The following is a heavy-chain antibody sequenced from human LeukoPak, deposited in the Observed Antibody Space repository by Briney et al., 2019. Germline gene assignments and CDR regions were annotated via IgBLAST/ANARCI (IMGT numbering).Heavy chain of an antibody. J-gene: IGHJ6*02. D-gene: IGHD2-15*01. CDR3: ARDPLRIYCSGGSCYPRWYGMDV. Sequence: PSETLSLTCTVSGYSISSGYYWGWIRQPPGKGLEWIGSIYHSGSTYYNPSLKSRVTISVDTSKNQFSLKLSSVTAADTAVYYCARDPLRIYCSGGSCYPRWYGMDVWGQGTTVTVSS. CDR2: IYHSGST. CDR1: GYSISSGYY. V-gene: IGHV4-38-2*02.